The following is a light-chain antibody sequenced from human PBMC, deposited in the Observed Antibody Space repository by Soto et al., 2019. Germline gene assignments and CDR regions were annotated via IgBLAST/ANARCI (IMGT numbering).Light chain of an antibody. CDR1: NIGSQD. CDR2: EDS. CDR3: QVWDRTSDHCV. Sequence: SYELTQPPSVSVAPGQTARITCGGNNIGSQDVFWYQQKAGQAPVLVVYEDSDRPSGTPERFSGSNSETTATLTISRVEAGDEADYYCQVWDRTSDHCVFGGGTKLTVL. J-gene: IGLJ3*02. V-gene: IGLV3-21*02.